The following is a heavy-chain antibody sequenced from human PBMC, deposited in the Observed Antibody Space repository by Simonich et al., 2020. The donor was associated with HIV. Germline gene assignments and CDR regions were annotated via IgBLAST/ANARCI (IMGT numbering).Heavy chain of an antibody. V-gene: IGHV3-21*01. J-gene: IGHJ4*02. CDR3: ARDGRKGSSTSCSDY. D-gene: IGHD2-2*01. CDR1: GFTFSSYS. Sequence: EVQLVESGGGLVKPGGSLRLSCAASGFTFSSYSMNWVRQAPGKRLEWVSSISSSSSYIYYADSVTGRFTISRDNAKNSLYLQMNSLRAEDTAVYYCARDGRKGSSTSCSDYWGQGTLVTVSS. CDR2: ISSSSSYI.